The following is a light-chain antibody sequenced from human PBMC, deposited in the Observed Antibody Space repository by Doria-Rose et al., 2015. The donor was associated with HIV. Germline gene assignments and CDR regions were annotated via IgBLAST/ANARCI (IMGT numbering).Light chain of an antibody. Sequence: TQSPSSLSAFVGDRVTITCRAIQSISNYLHWYQQKPGKAPKLLIYTASSLQSGAPSRFSGSGSGTDFALTISSLQPEDSATYYCQQSFSTLPLTFGGGTNVEIK. CDR1: QSISNY. CDR2: TAS. CDR3: QQSFSTLPLT. V-gene: IGKV1-39*01. J-gene: IGKJ4*01.